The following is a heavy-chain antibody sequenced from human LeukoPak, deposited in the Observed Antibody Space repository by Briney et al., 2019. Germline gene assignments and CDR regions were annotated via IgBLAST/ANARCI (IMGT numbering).Heavy chain of an antibody. J-gene: IGHJ4*02. CDR2: IQQDGSEK. CDR3: ARDRGFSYGIDF. CDR1: GFTFSDYW. D-gene: IGHD5-18*01. V-gene: IGHV3-7*04. Sequence: PGGSLRLSCAASGFTFSDYWMSWVRQAPGKGLEWVANIQQDGSEKYYVDSVKGRFTISRDNAKKSLFLQVSSPRGEDTAVYYCARDRGFSYGIDFWGQGTLVTVSS.